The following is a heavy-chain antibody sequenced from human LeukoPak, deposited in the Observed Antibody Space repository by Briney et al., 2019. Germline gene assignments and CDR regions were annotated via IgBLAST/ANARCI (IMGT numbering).Heavy chain of an antibody. J-gene: IGHJ3*02. CDR1: GYTFASYD. CDR3: ATHTISGVVTYASLI. V-gene: IGHV1-24*01. CDR2: FDPEDGET. Sequence: ASVKVSCKASGYTFASYDINWVRQATGQGLEWMGGFDPEDGETKYAQKFQGRVTMTEDTSTDTAYMELSRLTSEDTAVYYCATHTISGVVTYASLIWGRGTLVTVSS. D-gene: IGHD3-3*01.